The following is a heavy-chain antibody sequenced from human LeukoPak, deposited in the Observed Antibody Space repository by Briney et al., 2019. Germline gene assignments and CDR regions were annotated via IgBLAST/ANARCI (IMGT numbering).Heavy chain of an antibody. CDR3: ARANRGYCSSPSCSVDN. CDR2: INPNTGGT. V-gene: IGHV1-2*02. Sequence: GASVNVSCKASGYTFTGYYIHWVRQAPGQGLEWMGWINPNTGGTNYAQKFQGRVTMTRDTSISTAYMELSSLRSDDTAIYYCARANRGYCSSPSCSVDNWGQGTLVTVPS. J-gene: IGHJ4*02. CDR1: GYTFTGYY. D-gene: IGHD2-2*01.